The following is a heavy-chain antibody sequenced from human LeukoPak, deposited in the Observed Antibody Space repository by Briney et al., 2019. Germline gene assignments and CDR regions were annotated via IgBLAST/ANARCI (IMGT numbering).Heavy chain of an antibody. CDR3: ARDLRSSSDY. J-gene: IGHJ4*02. Sequence: SETLSLTCAVYGGSFSGYYWSWIRQPPGKGLEWIGEINHSGSTNYNPSLKSRVTISVDKSKNQFSLKLSSVTAADTAVYYCARDLRSSSDYWGQGTLVTVSS. CDR2: INHSGST. D-gene: IGHD6-6*01. CDR1: GGSFSGYY. V-gene: IGHV4-34*01.